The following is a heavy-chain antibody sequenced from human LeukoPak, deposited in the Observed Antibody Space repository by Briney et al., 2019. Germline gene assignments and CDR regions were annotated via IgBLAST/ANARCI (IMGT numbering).Heavy chain of an antibody. CDR1: RGSISSGSYY. Sequence: SQTLSLTCTVSRGSISSGSYYWSWIRQPAGKGLEWIGRIYTSGSTNYNPSLRSRVTISVDTSKNQFSLKLSSVSAADTAVYYCARFRTVVNAFDIWGQGTMVTVSS. V-gene: IGHV4-61*02. CDR3: ARFRTVVNAFDI. CDR2: IYTSGST. D-gene: IGHD4-23*01. J-gene: IGHJ3*02.